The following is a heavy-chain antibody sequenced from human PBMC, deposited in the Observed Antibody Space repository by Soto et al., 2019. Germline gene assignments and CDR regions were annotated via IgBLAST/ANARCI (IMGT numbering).Heavy chain of an antibody. J-gene: IGHJ6*02. CDR2: VNNDGTDT. Sequence: EVQLVESGGGLVQPGASLRLSCAASGLTFSNYWMYWVRQAPGKGLVWVSRVNNDGTDTTHADSVKGRFTISRDNAENTLYLQMNSLRAEATAVYYCARGGLQHALDVWGQGSTVTVSS. CDR1: GLTFSNYW. V-gene: IGHV3-74*03. CDR3: ARGGLQHALDV. D-gene: IGHD6-13*01.